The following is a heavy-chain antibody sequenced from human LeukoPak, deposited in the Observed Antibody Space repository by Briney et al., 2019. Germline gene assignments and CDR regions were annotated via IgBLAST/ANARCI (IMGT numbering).Heavy chain of an antibody. J-gene: IGHJ4*02. CDR2: VDPSDSDT. CDR3: VRLGPSRYLFDY. V-gene: IGHV5-51*01. Sequence: GESLKISCKVSGYKFTDYWIGWVRQMPGQGLEWMGIVDPSDSDTRYSPSFQGQVTISADNAITTAYLQWSTVEASDTAMYYCVRLGPSRYLFDYWGQGTQVTVSS. D-gene: IGHD3-9*01. CDR1: GYKFTDYW.